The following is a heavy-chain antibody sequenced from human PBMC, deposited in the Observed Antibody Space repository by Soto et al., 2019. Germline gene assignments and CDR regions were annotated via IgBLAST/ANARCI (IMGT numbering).Heavy chain of an antibody. CDR1: GGTFSSYA. CDR2: IIPIFGTA. J-gene: IGHJ6*02. CDR3: ARDPCGGDCYSGWDYYGMDV. D-gene: IGHD2-21*02. Sequence: SLKVSCKASGGTFSSYAISWVRQAPGQGLEWMGGIIPIFGTANYAQKFQGRVTITADESTSTAYMELSSLRSEDTAVYYCARDPCGGDCYSGWDYYGMDVWGQGTTVTVSS. V-gene: IGHV1-69*13.